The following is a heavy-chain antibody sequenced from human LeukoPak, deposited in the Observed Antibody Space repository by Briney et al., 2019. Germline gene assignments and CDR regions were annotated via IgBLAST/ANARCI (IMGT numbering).Heavy chain of an antibody. CDR2: IIPIFGTE. V-gene: IGHV1-69*05. J-gene: IGHJ3*02. D-gene: IGHD5-12*01. CDR3: ARSDVDLVAKILAFDI. Sequence: ASVKVSCKAPGGTFNNYAISWVRQAPGQGLEWMGGIIPIFGTENYAQKFQGRVTITTDESTSTAYMELSSLRSEDTAVYYCARSDVDLVAKILAFDIWGQGTVVTVSS. CDR1: GGTFNNYA.